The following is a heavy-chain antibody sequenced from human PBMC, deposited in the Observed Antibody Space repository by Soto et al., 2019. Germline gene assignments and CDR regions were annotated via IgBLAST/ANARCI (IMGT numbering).Heavy chain of an antibody. V-gene: IGHV3-21*01. D-gene: IGHD3-16*01. Sequence: EVQLVESGGGLVKPGGSLRLSCAASGFTFSNYNMNWVRQAPGKGLEWVSSISSSTTFIYYADSVKGRFTISRDNAKKSLYLQMNSLRAEDTAVYYCARDRGGFDYWGQGTLLTVSP. CDR1: GFTFSNYN. J-gene: IGHJ4*02. CDR3: ARDRGGFDY. CDR2: ISSSTTFI.